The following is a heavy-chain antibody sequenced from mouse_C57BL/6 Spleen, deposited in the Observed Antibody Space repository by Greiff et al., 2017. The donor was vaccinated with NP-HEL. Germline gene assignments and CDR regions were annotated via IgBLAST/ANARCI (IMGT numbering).Heavy chain of an antibody. J-gene: IGHJ4*01. CDR1: GFTFSSYA. V-gene: IGHV5-4*01. D-gene: IGHD3-3*01. CDR3: ARDGTSGTGAMDY. CDR2: ISDGGSYT. Sequence: EVQVVESGGGLVKPGGSLKLSCAASGFTFSSYAMSWVRQTPEKRLEWVATISDGGSYTYYPDNVKGRFTISRDNAKNNLYLQMSHLKSEDTAMYYCARDGTSGTGAMDYWGQGTSVTVSS.